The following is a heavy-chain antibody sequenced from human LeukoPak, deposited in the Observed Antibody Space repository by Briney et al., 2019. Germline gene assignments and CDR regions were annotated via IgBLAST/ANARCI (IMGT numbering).Heavy chain of an antibody. V-gene: IGHV3-30*04. CDR3: ARDAPNYDFWSGYSCYFDY. CDR1: GFTFSSYA. Sequence: GGSLRLSCAASGFTFSSYAMHWVRQAPGKGLEWVAVISYDGSNKYYADSVKGRFTISRDNSKNTLYLQMNSLRAEDTAVYYCARDAPNYDFWSGYSCYFDYWGQGTLVTVSS. D-gene: IGHD3-3*01. CDR2: ISYDGSNK. J-gene: IGHJ4*02.